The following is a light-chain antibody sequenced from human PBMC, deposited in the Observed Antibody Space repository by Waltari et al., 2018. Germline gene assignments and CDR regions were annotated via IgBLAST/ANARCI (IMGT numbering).Light chain of an antibody. CDR1: QGVGKY. V-gene: IGKV3-20*01. CDR3: QKYDFLPAT. J-gene: IGKJ1*01. CDR2: HTS. Sequence: EVVLTQSPVTLSLSPGERATLSCRASQGVGKYLAWYQQRPGQATRLLLYHTSIRATGIPDRFSGSGYGTDFSLTSSRLEPEDFAVYYCQKYDFLPATFGQGTTVEI.